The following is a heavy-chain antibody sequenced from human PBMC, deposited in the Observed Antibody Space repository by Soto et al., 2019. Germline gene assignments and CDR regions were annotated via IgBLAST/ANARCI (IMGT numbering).Heavy chain of an antibody. Sequence: QVQLVQSGAEVKKPGASVKVSCKASGYTFTSYYMHWVRQAPGQGLEWMGIINPSGGSTSYAQKFQGRVTMTRDTSTSTVYMELSSLGSEDTAVYYCARTGYCSGGSCYSFDYWGQGTLVTVSS. J-gene: IGHJ4*02. CDR1: GYTFTSYY. CDR2: INPSGGST. D-gene: IGHD2-15*01. CDR3: ARTGYCSGGSCYSFDY. V-gene: IGHV1-46*03.